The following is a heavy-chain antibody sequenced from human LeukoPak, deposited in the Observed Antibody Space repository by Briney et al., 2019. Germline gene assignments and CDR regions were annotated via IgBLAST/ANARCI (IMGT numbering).Heavy chain of an antibody. CDR2: ISSSSSTI. D-gene: IGHD5-18*01. CDR3: AKDRGYSYGISEY. CDR1: GFTFSSYS. J-gene: IGHJ4*02. V-gene: IGHV3-48*01. Sequence: GGSLRLSCAASGFTFSSYSMNWVRQAPGKGLEWVSYISSSSSTIYYADSVKGRFTISRDNAKNSLYLQMNSLRAEDTAVYYCAKDRGYSYGISEYWGQGTLVTVSS.